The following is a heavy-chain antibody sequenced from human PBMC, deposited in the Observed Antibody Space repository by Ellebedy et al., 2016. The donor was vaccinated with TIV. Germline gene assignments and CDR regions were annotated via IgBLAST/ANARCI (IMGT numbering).Heavy chain of an antibody. Sequence: PGGSLRLSCAASGFMFNSYSLSWVRQAPGKGLEWVSSITSRSSYIYYADSVKGRFTISRDNAKNSLYLQMTSLRVGDTAVYYCARAGGAVTGTGYGMDVWGQGTTVTVSS. CDR3: ARAGGAVTGTGYGMDV. CDR2: ITSRSSYI. D-gene: IGHD6-19*01. J-gene: IGHJ6*02. V-gene: IGHV3-21*01. CDR1: GFMFNSYS.